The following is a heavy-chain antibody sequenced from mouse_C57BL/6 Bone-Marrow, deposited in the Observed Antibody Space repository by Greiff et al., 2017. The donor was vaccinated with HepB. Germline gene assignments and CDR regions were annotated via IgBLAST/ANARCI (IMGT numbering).Heavy chain of an antibody. CDR1: GYAFTNYL. V-gene: IGHV1-54*01. CDR2: INPGSGGT. J-gene: IGHJ1*03. CDR3: ARGGTTVVGGYFDV. Sequence: VQLQESGAELVRPGTSVKVSCKASGYAFTNYLIEWVKQRPGQGLEWIGVINPGSGGTNYNEKFKGKATLTADKSSSTAYMQLSSLTSEDSAVYCCARGGTTVVGGYFDVWGTGTTVTVSS. D-gene: IGHD1-1*01.